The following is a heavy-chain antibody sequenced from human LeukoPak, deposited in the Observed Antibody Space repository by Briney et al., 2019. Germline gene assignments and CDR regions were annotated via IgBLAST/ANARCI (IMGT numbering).Heavy chain of an antibody. CDR2: INPSGGST. D-gene: IGHD3-22*01. CDR3: ARDPVGTYYYDSSGYSGVGY. Sequence: GASVKVSCKASGYTFTSYYMRWVRQAPGQGLEWMGIINPSGGSTSYAQKFQGRVTMTRDTSTSTVYMELSSLRSEDTAVYYCARDPVGTYYYDSSGYSGVGYWGQGTLVTVSS. V-gene: IGHV1-46*01. J-gene: IGHJ4*02. CDR1: GYTFTSYY.